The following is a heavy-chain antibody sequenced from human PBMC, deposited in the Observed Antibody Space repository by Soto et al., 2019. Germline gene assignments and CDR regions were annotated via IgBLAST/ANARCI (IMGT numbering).Heavy chain of an antibody. D-gene: IGHD5-18*01. CDR2: INPNSGGT. V-gene: IGHV1-2*02. CDR1: GYTFTGYY. J-gene: IGHJ6*02. Sequence: QVQLVQSGAEVKKPGASVKVSCKASGYTFTGYYMHWVRQAPGQGLEWMVWINPNSGGTNYAQKFQGRVTMTRDTSISTAYMELSRLRSDDTAVYYCARGGYSYGDYYYYGMDVWGQGTTVTVSS. CDR3: ARGGYSYGDYYYYGMDV.